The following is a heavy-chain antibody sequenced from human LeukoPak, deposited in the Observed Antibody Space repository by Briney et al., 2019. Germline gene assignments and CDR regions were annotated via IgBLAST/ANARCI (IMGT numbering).Heavy chain of an antibody. CDR3: ARGSTYYDSSGQVPFDY. D-gene: IGHD3-22*01. Sequence: QPGGSLRLSCAASGFTFSTYSMNWVSQAPGKGLEWVSYISSSSSTIYYADSVKGRFTISRDNAKNSLYLQMNSLRAEDTAVYYCARGSTYYDSSGQVPFDYWGQGTLVTVSS. CDR2: ISSSSSTI. CDR1: GFTFSTYS. V-gene: IGHV3-48*01. J-gene: IGHJ4*02.